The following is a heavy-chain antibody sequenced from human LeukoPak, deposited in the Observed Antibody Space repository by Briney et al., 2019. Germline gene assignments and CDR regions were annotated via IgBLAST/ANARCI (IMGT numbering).Heavy chain of an antibody. D-gene: IGHD6-6*01. J-gene: IGHJ4*02. V-gene: IGHV4-34*01. Sequence: TASETLSLTCAVYGGSFSGYHWSWLRQPPGKGLEWLGEINHRGSTNYNPSLKSRVTMSVDTSKNQFSLKLSSVTAADTAVYYCARGRGAARFVTIDSDYWGQGALVTVSS. CDR1: GGSFSGYH. CDR2: INHRGST. CDR3: ARGRGAARFVTIDSDY.